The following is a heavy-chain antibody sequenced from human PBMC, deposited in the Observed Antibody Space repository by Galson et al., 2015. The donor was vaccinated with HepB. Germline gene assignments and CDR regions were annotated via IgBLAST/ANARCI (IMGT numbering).Heavy chain of an antibody. CDR3: ARDLWEWELLRAFDY. D-gene: IGHD1-26*01. Sequence: SLRLSCAASGFTFSSYSMNWVRQAPGKGLEWVSSISSSSSYIYYADSVKGRFTISRDNAKNSLYLQMNSLRAEDTAVYYCARDLWEWELLRAFDYWGQGTLVTVSS. CDR2: ISSSSSYI. J-gene: IGHJ4*02. V-gene: IGHV3-21*01. CDR1: GFTFSSYS.